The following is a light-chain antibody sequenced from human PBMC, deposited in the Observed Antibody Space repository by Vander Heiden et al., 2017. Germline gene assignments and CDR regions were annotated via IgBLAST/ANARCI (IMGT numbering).Light chain of an antibody. Sequence: QSVLTPPPSVSAAPGQKVTISCSGSSSNIANNYVSWYQQYQGTTPKLLISDNNKRPSGIPDRFSGSKSGTSATLGITGLQTGDEADYYCSTWDASLSGVVFGGGTKVSVL. CDR2: DNN. J-gene: IGLJ3*02. CDR3: STWDASLSGVV. V-gene: IGLV1-51*01. CDR1: SSNIANNY.